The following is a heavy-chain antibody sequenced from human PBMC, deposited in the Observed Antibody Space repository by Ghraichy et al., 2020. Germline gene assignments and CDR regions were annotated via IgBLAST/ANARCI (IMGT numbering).Heavy chain of an antibody. CDR1: GFIFSGSN. CDR2: IRDKPNNYAT. Sequence: CAASGFIFSGSNIHWVRQASGTGLEWVGRIRDKPNNYATSYAASVKGRFTISRDDSKNTAYLQMNSLTTEDTAVYYCTRVDLRSSLGYMDVWGKGTTVTVSS. J-gene: IGHJ6*03. CDR3: TRVDLRSSLGYMDV. V-gene: IGHV3-73*01. D-gene: IGHD6-6*01.